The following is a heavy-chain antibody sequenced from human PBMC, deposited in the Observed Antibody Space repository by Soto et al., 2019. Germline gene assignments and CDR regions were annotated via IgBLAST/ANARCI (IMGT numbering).Heavy chain of an antibody. Sequence: SVKVSCKASGGTFSSYAISWVRQAPGQGLEWMGGIIPIFGTANYAQKFQGRVTITADESTSTAYMELSSLGSEDTAVYYCARESSRKLYYYYGMDVWGQGTTVTVSS. CDR3: ARESSRKLYYYYGMDV. CDR2: IIPIFGTA. D-gene: IGHD1-26*01. CDR1: GGTFSSYA. V-gene: IGHV1-69*13. J-gene: IGHJ6*02.